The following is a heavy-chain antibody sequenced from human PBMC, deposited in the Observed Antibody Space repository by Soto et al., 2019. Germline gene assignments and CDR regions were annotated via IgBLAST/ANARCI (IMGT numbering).Heavy chain of an antibody. CDR1: GFTFSSYA. CDR2: ISGSGGST. V-gene: IGHV3-23*01. J-gene: IGHJ6*02. D-gene: IGHD6-13*01. CDR3: AKAAAGTNYYNGMDV. Sequence: PGGSLRLSCAASGFTFSSYAMNWVRQAPGKGLEWVSAISGSGGSTYYADSVKGRFTISRDNSKNTMYLQMNSLRAEDTAVYYCAKAAAGTNYYNGMDVWGQGATVTVSS.